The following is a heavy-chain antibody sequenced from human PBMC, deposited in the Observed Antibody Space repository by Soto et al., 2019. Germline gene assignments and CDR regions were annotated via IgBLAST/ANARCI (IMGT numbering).Heavy chain of an antibody. CDR1: GGSISSYY. V-gene: IGHV4-59*08. J-gene: IGHJ4*02. D-gene: IGHD2-2*01. CDR3: ARLLIGGYCSSTSCYDWLFDY. Sequence: SETLSLTCTVSGGSISSYYWSWIRQPPGKGLEWIGYIYYSGSTNYNPPLKSRVTISVDTSKNQFSLKLSSVTAADTAVYYCARLLIGGYCSSTSCYDWLFDYWGQGTLVTVSS. CDR2: IYYSGST.